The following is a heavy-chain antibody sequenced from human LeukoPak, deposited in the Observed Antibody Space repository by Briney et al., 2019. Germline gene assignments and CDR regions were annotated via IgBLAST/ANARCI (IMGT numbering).Heavy chain of an antibody. CDR2: ISSSSSYI. CDR1: GFTFSSYS. J-gene: IGHJ5*02. V-gene: IGHV3-21*01. CDR3: ARDDAIAAAGTNWFDP. D-gene: IGHD6-13*01. Sequence: GGSLRLSCAASGFTFSSYSMNWVRQAPGKGLEWVSSISSSSSYIYYADSVEGRFTISRDNAKNSLYLQMNSLRAEDTAVYYCARDDAIAAAGTNWFDPWGQGTLVTVSS.